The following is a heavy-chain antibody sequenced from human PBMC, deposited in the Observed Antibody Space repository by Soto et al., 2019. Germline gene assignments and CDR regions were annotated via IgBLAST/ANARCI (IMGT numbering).Heavy chain of an antibody. CDR3: AGDAFDYDTTGYHSDY. CDR2: ISSSGSTT. V-gene: IGHV3-48*02. Sequence: EVQLVESGGGLVQPGGSLRLSCGASGFTFSNFPMNWVRQAPGKGLEWVSYISSSGSTTYYADSVKGRFTISRDNARNSLFLQMSSLRDEDTAVYYCAGDAFDYDTTGYHSDYWGQGTLVTVSS. D-gene: IGHD3-22*01. J-gene: IGHJ4*02. CDR1: GFTFSNFP.